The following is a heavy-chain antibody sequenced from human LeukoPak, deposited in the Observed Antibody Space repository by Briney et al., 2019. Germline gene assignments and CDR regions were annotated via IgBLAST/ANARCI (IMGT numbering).Heavy chain of an antibody. CDR3: TEGYSYGNYFDY. J-gene: IGHJ4*02. Sequence: GGSLRLSCAASGFTFSNAWMSWVRQAPGKGLEWVGRIKSKTDGGTTDYAAPVKGRFTISRDDSKNTLYLQMNSLKTEDTAVYYCTEGYSYGNYFDYWGQGTLVTVSS. D-gene: IGHD5-18*01. CDR1: GFTFSNAW. V-gene: IGHV3-15*01. CDR2: IKSKTDGGTT.